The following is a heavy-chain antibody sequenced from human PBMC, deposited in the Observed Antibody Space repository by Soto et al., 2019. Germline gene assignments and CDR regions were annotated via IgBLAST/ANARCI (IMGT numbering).Heavy chain of an antibody. CDR3: ARSQGSSTSLEIYYYYYGMDV. J-gene: IGHJ6*02. D-gene: IGHD2-2*01. V-gene: IGHV1-69*13. Sequence: ASVKVSCXASGGTFSSYAISWVRQAPGQGLEWMGGIIPISGTANYAQKFQGRVTITADESTSTAYMELSSLRSEDTAVYYCARSQGSSTSLEIYYYYYGMDVWGQGTTVTVSS. CDR1: GGTFSSYA. CDR2: IIPISGTA.